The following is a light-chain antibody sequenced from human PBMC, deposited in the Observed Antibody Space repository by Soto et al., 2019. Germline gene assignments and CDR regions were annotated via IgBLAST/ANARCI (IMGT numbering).Light chain of an antibody. CDR3: QQYNNWPPYT. Sequence: EIVMTQSPATLSVSPGERATLSCRASQSVSSNLAWYQQKPGQAPRLLIYGASTRATGIPARFSGSGSGTDFTLTISSLQSEDVAVYYWQQYNNWPPYTFGLGTKLEIK. CDR1: QSVSSN. CDR2: GAS. V-gene: IGKV3-15*01. J-gene: IGKJ2*01.